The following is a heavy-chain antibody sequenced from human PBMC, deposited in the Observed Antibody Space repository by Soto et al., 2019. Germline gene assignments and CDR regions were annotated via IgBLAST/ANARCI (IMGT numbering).Heavy chain of an antibody. CDR1: GYTFTSYD. CDR3: ARQWEQSGYYYGMDV. J-gene: IGHJ6*02. Sequence: QVQLVQSGAEVKKPGASVKVSCKASGYTFTSYDINWVRQATGQGLEWMGWMSPNSGNTGYAQKFQGRVTMTRDTSISTAYTELSSLRSEDTAVYYCARQWEQSGYYYGMDVWGQGPTVTVSS. CDR2: MSPNSGNT. D-gene: IGHD1-26*01. V-gene: IGHV1-8*01.